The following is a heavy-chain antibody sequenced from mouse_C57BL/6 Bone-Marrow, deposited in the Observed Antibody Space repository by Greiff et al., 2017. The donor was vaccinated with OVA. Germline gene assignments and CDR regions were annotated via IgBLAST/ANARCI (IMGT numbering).Heavy chain of an antibody. CDR3: ARKATVVATRAMDY. V-gene: IGHV1-54*01. J-gene: IGHJ4*01. Sequence: QVQLQQSGAELVRPGTSVKVSCKASGYAFTNYLIEWVKQRPGQGLEWIGVINPGSGGTNYNEKFKGKATLTADKSSSTAYMQLRSLTSEDSAVYFCARKATVVATRAMDYWGQGTSVTVSS. CDR1: GYAFTNYL. CDR2: INPGSGGT. D-gene: IGHD1-1*01.